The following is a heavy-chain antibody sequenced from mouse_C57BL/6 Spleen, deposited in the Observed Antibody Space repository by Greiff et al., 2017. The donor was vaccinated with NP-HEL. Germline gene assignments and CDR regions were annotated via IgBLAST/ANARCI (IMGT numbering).Heavy chain of an antibody. CDR1: GFTFTDYY. V-gene: IGHV7-3*01. CDR3: ARYSPPFYYYGSGGNFDV. D-gene: IGHD1-1*01. Sequence: EVQVVESGGGLVQPGGSLSLSCAASGFTFTDYYMSWVRQPPGKALEWLGFIRNKANGYTTEYSASVKGRFAISRDNSQRILYLQMNALGAEDSATYYCARYSPPFYYYGSGGNFDVWGTGTTVTVSS. J-gene: IGHJ1*03. CDR2: IRNKANGYTT.